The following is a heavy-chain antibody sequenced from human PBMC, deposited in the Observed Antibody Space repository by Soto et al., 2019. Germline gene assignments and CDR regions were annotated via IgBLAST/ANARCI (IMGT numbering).Heavy chain of an antibody. CDR1: GFSLTTDRVG. J-gene: IGHJ4*02. V-gene: IGHV2-5*02. Sequence: QITLKESGPTLVKPTQTLTLTCTFSGFSLTTDRVGVGWIRQPPGEALEWLAVIYWDDTKTYRPSLESRLTITKDTSKNQVALTMTIMDSVDTATYYCAHAYGGRSLYWGQGTLVTVSS. CDR3: AHAYGGRSLY. CDR2: IYWDDTK. D-gene: IGHD1-26*01.